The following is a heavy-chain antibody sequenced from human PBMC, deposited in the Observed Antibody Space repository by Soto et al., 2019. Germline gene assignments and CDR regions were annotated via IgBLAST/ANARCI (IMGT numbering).Heavy chain of an antibody. J-gene: IGHJ6*03. D-gene: IGHD5-12*01. CDR2: ISAYNGNT. CDR3: AREATIPYSYSYLDV. V-gene: IGHV1-18*01. CDR1: GYTFTSYG. Sequence: ASVKVSCKASGYTFTSYGISWVRQAPGQGLEWMGWISAYNGNTNYAQKLQGRVTMTTDTSTSTAYMELRSLRSDDTAVYYCAREATIPYSYSYLDVGGKGTTVTVPS.